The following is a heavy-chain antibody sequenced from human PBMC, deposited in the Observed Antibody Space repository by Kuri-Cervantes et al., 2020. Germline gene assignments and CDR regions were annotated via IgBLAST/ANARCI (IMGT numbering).Heavy chain of an antibody. Sequence: SVKVSCKASGGTFSSYAISWVRQAPGQGLEWMGGIIPIFGTANYAQKFQGRVTITADESTSTAYMELSSLRSDDTAVYYCARVVVVVPDPNTGGWYFDLWGRGTLVTVSS. D-gene: IGHD2-2*01. J-gene: IGHJ2*01. CDR3: ARVVVVVPDPNTGGWYFDL. V-gene: IGHV1-69*13. CDR2: IIPIFGTA. CDR1: GGTFSSYA.